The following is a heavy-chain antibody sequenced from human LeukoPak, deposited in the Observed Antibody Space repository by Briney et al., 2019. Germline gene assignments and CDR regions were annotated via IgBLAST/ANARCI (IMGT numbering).Heavy chain of an antibody. CDR2: IYYSGST. J-gene: IGHJ4*02. CDR1: GGSISSYY. D-gene: IGHD5-24*01. Sequence: PSETLSLTCTVSGGSISSYYWSWIRQPPGKGLEWIGYIYYSGSTNYNPSLKSRVTISVDTSKNQFSLKLSSATAADTAVYYCARGDVEMATITLDYWGQGTLVTVSS. V-gene: IGHV4-59*01. CDR3: ARGDVEMATITLDY.